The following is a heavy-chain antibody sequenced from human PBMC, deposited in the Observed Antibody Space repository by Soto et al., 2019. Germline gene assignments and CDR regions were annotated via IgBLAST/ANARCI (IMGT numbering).Heavy chain of an antibody. D-gene: IGHD3-22*01. J-gene: IGHJ6*02. CDR2: ISAYNGNT. CDR1: GYTFTSYG. V-gene: IGHV1-18*01. CDR3: ARGGSSGYYNPYYYYGMDV. Sequence: ASVKVSCKASGYTFTSYGISWVRQAPGQGLEWMGWISAYNGNTNYAQKLQGRVTMTTDTSTSTAYMELRSLRSDDTAVYYCARGGSSGYYNPYYYYGMDVWGQGTTVTVSS.